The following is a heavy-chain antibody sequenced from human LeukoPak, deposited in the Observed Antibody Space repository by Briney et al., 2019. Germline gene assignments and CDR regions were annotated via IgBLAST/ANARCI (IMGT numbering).Heavy chain of an antibody. CDR3: ARETWIQLWSGPPDY. D-gene: IGHD5-18*01. J-gene: IGHJ4*02. Sequence: SETLSLTCGVYGGSFSGYYWSWIRQPPGKGLEWIGEINHSGSTNYNPSLKSRVTISVDTSKNQFSLKLSSVTAADTAVYYCARETWIQLWSGPPDYWGQGTLVTVSS. CDR1: GGSFSGYY. V-gene: IGHV4-34*01. CDR2: INHSGST.